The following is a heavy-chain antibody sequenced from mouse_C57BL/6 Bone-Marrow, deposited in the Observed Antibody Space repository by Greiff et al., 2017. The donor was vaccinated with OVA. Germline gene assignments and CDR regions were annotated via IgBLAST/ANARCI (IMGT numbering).Heavy chain of an antibody. CDR1: GFSLTSYG. Sequence: VQLVESGPGLVQPSQSLSITCTVSGFSLTSYGVHWVRQSPGKGLEWLGVIWSGGSTDYNAAFISRLSISKDNSKSQVFFKMNSLQADDTAIYYCARLAGTHYYAMDYWGQGTSVTVSS. J-gene: IGHJ4*01. CDR2: IWSGGST. D-gene: IGHD4-1*01. V-gene: IGHV2-2*01. CDR3: ARLAGTHYYAMDY.